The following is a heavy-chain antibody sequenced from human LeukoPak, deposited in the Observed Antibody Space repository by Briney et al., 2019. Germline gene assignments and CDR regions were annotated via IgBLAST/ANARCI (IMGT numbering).Heavy chain of an antibody. J-gene: IGHJ4*02. D-gene: IGHD3-10*01. CDR2: MNPNSGNT. CDR3: ARGQKSALTYGSGTYAYYFDY. V-gene: IGHV1-8*01. CDR1: GYTFSSYD. Sequence: ASVKVSCKASGYTFSSYDINWVRQATGQGLDWMGWMNPNSGNTGYAQKFQGRVTMTRNTSISTAYMELSSLRSEDTAVYYCARGQKSALTYGSGTYAYYFDYWGQGTLVTVSS.